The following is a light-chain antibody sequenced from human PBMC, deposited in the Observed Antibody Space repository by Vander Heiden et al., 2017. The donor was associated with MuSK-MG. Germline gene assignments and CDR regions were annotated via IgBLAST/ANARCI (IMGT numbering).Light chain of an antibody. CDR1: QRMSSSY. Sequence: EMGLTKAPGTLSWSAGEGAALSCRASQRMSSSYLAWYQQKPGQAPRLLTYGASIMATGIPDRFSGSWSGTDFTLTISRREPDAFAVYSCQQYGSSPPWTFGQGSKVEIK. V-gene: IGKV3-20*01. J-gene: IGKJ1*01. CDR3: QQYGSSPPWT. CDR2: GAS.